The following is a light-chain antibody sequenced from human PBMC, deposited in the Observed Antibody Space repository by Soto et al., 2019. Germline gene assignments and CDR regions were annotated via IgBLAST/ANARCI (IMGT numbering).Light chain of an antibody. Sequence: QSVVTQPPSVSRTPGQRVTIPCSGSSSDIGSNSVNWYQQLPGAAPRLLIYGNDHRPSGVPDRFSASKSGTSASLAISGLRSEDEAFYYCATWSDSLKGWVFGGGTKVTVL. J-gene: IGLJ3*02. CDR3: ATWSDSLKGWV. CDR1: SSDIGSNS. V-gene: IGLV1-44*01. CDR2: GND.